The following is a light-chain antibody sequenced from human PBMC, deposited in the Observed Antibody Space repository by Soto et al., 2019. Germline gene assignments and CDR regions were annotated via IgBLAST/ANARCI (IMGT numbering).Light chain of an antibody. V-gene: IGLV2-14*01. CDR2: EVS. J-gene: IGLJ1*01. Sequence: QSALTQPASVSGSPGQSITISFTGTSSDVGGYNYVSWFQHHPGKAPKLIIYEVSYRPSGVSNRFSGSKSGDTASLTISGLQAEDEADYYCSSFTNTITRYDFGTGTKVTVL. CDR1: SSDVGGYNY. CDR3: SSFTNTITRYD.